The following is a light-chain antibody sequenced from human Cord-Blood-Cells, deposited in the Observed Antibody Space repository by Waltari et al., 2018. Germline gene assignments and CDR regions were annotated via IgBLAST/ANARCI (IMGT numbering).Light chain of an antibody. CDR2: AAS. J-gene: IGKJ2*01. Sequence: DIQMTQSPSSLSASVGARVTINCRASQSISSYLNWYQQKPGKAPKLLIYAASSLQSGVPSRFSGSGSGTDFTLTISSLQPEDFATYYCQQSYSTPPYTFGQGTKLEIK. CDR1: QSISSY. CDR3: QQSYSTPPYT. V-gene: IGKV1-39*01.